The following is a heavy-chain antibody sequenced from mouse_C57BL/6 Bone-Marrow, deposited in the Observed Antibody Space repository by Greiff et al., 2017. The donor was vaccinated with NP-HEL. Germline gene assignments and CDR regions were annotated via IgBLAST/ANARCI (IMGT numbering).Heavy chain of an antibody. D-gene: IGHD1-1*01. CDR2: IDPSDSYT. CDR1: GYTFTSYW. Sequence: VQLQQPGAELVKPGASVKLSCKASGYTFTSYWMQWVKQRPGQGLEWIGEIDPSDSYTNYNQKFKGKATLTVDTSSSTAYMQLSSLTSEDSAVYYWARLPTTVVATGYFDVWGTGTTVTVSS. CDR3: ARLPTTVVATGYFDV. J-gene: IGHJ1*03. V-gene: IGHV1-50*01.